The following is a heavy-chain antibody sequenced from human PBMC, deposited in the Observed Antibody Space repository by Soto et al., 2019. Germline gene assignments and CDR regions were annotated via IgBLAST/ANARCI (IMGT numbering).Heavy chain of an antibody. V-gene: IGHV5-10-1*01. CDR1: GYIFTSYW. D-gene: IGHD3-10*01. CDR3: ARHQTGSSHYYYYGMDV. CDR2: IDPSDSYT. Sequence: PGESLKISCKGSGYIFTSYWISWVRQMPGKGLEWMGRIDPSDSYTNYSPSFQGHVTISADKSISTAYLQWSSLKASDTAMYYCARHQTGSSHYYYYGMDVWGQGTTVTVSS. J-gene: IGHJ6*02.